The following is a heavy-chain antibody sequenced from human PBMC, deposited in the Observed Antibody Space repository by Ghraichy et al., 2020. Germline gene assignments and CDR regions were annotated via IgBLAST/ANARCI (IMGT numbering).Heavy chain of an antibody. CDR2: IYYSGST. Sequence: SQTLSLTCTVSGGSISSSSYYWGWIRQPPGKGLEWIGSIYYSGSTYYNPSLKSRVTISVDTSKNQFSLKLSSGTASDTAVYYCASFDLGFLEWLLSPGHFDYWGQGTLVTVSS. CDR1: GGSISSSSYY. J-gene: IGHJ4*02. D-gene: IGHD3-3*01. V-gene: IGHV4-39*01. CDR3: ASFDLGFLEWLLSPGHFDY.